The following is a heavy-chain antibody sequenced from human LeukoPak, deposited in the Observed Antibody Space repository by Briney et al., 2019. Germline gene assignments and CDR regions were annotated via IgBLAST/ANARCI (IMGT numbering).Heavy chain of an antibody. Sequence: ASVKVSRKASGYTFTTHGISWVRQAPGQGLEWMGWISANNGNTNFTQKPQGRVTMTTDTSTSTAYMELRSLRSDDTAVYYCARNLGRWDAFDIWGQGTMVTVSS. D-gene: IGHD3-16*01. J-gene: IGHJ3*02. V-gene: IGHV1-18*01. CDR1: GYTFTTHG. CDR3: ARNLGRWDAFDI. CDR2: ISANNGNT.